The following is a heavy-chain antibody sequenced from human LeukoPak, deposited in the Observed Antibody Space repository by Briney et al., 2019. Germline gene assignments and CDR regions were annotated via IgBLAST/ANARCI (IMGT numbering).Heavy chain of an antibody. Sequence: ASVKVSCKASGYTFTGYYMHWVRQAPGQGLEWMGWINPNSGGTNYAQKFQGRVTMTRDTSISTAYMELSRLRSDDTAVYYCAEARSSDDAFDIWGQGTMVTVSS. D-gene: IGHD3-22*01. CDR3: AEARSSDDAFDI. J-gene: IGHJ3*02. CDR2: INPNSGGT. V-gene: IGHV1-2*02. CDR1: GYTFTGYY.